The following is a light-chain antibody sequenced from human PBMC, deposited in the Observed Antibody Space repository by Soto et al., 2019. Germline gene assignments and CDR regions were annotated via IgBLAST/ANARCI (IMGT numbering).Light chain of an antibody. V-gene: IGLV1-40*01. CDR2: GNS. CDR3: QSYDSSLSALYV. CDR1: SSNIGAGSD. Sequence: SVLTQPPSVSGAPGQRVTLSCTGSSSNIGAGSDVHWYQQLPGTAPKLLIHGNSNRPSGVPDRFSGSKSGTSASLAITGLQAEDEADYYCQSYDSSLSALYVFGTGTKVTVL. J-gene: IGLJ1*01.